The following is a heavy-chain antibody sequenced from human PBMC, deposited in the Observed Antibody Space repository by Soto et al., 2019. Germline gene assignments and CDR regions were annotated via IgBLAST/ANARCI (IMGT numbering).Heavy chain of an antibody. D-gene: IGHD3-9*01. V-gene: IGHV3-23*01. Sequence: EVQLLESGGGFVQPGESLRLSCAASGFTFSLSAMSWVRPAPGRGLGWVSSISGGGGSTEYADSVKGRFTISRDNSKDTVHLQMNSLRAEDTAVYYCAKGPEYDILTGCDYWGQGALVTVSS. CDR1: GFTFSLSA. CDR3: AKGPEYDILTGCDY. J-gene: IGHJ4*02. CDR2: ISGGGGST.